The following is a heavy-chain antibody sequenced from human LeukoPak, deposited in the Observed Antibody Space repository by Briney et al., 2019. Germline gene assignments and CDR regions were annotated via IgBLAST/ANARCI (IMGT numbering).Heavy chain of an antibody. D-gene: IGHD3-22*01. J-gene: IGHJ4*02. V-gene: IGHV3-43*01. CDR1: GFTFDDYT. Sequence: PGGSLRLSCAASGFTFDDYTMHWVRHAPGEGLEWVSLISWDGGSTYYADSVKGRFTISRDNSKNSLYLQMNSLRTEDTALYYCAKDIVNYYDSSGYYPSFDYWGQGTLVTVSS. CDR3: AKDIVNYYDSSGYYPSFDY. CDR2: ISWDGGST.